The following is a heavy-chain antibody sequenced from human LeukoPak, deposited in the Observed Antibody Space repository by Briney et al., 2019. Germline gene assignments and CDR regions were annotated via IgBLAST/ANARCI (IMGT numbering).Heavy chain of an antibody. Sequence: GGSLSLSCAASGFTFSNIAFYWVRQAPGKGLEWVSSISDSDSRTNFADSVKGRFTISSNFSKNTLFLQINGLRADDTAVYYYATSTVTNGFDYWGQGALVTVSS. CDR1: GFTFSNIA. CDR2: ISDSDSRT. J-gene: IGHJ4*02. CDR3: ATSTVTNGFDY. D-gene: IGHD4-17*01. V-gene: IGHV3-23*01.